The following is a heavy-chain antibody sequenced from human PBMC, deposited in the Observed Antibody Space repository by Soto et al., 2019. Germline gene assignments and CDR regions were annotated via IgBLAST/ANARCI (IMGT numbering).Heavy chain of an antibody. CDR3: ARDIWGSSGYGPFDY. V-gene: IGHV3-11*06. CDR2: ISSSSSYT. Sequence: GGSLRLSCAASGFTFSDYYMSWIRQAPGKGLEWVSYISSSSSYTNYADSVKGRFTISRDNAKNSLYLQMNSLRAEDTAVYYCARDIWGSSGYGPFDYWGQGTLVTVSS. J-gene: IGHJ4*02. CDR1: GFTFSDYY. D-gene: IGHD6-19*01.